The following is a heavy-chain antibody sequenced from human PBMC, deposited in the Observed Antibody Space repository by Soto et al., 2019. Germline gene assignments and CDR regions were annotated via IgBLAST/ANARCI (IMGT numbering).Heavy chain of an antibody. V-gene: IGHV4-61*01. J-gene: IGHJ4*02. CDR3: ARELVPARYDSSGYYDY. CDR2: IYYSGST. CDR1: GGSVSSGSYY. D-gene: IGHD3-22*01. Sequence: SETLSLTCTVSGGSVSSGSYYWSWIRQPPGKGLEWIGYIYYSGSTNYNPSLKSRVTISVDTSKNQFSLKLSSVTAADTAVYYCARELVPARYDSSGYYDYWGQGTLVTVSS.